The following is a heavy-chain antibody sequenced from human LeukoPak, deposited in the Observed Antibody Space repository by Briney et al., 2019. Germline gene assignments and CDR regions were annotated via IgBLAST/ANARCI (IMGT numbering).Heavy chain of an antibody. CDR2: INHSGST. CDR3: ARRRKDLNWFDP. J-gene: IGHJ5*02. V-gene: IGHV4-34*01. Sequence: SETLSLTCAVYGGSFSGYYWSWIRQPPGKRLEWIGEINHSGSTNYNPSLRSRVTISVDMPKNQFSLNLNSVTAADTAVYYCARRRKDLNWFDPWGQGTLVTVSS. CDR1: GGSFSGYY.